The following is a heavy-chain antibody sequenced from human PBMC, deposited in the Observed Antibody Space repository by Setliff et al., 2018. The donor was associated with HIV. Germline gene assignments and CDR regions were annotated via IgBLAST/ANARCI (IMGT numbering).Heavy chain of an antibody. CDR2: MNPNNGNT. CDR3: ARGTAPRPASVLEFLEWLFPNWFDP. D-gene: IGHD3-3*02. CDR1: GYNFTDYD. Sequence: ASVKVSCKASGYNFTDYDINWVRQATGQGLEWMGWMNPNNGNTGYAEKFQGRVTMTRDTSTSTAYMELSSLRSDDTAVYYCARGTAPRPASVLEFLEWLFPNWFDPWGQGTLVPVSS. V-gene: IGHV1-8*02. J-gene: IGHJ5*02.